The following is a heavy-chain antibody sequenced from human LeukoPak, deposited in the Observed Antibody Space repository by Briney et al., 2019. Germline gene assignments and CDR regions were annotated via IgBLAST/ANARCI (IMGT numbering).Heavy chain of an antibody. D-gene: IGHD2-2*02. CDR1: GYTFTSYG. Sequence: ASVKVSCTASGYTFTSYGISWVRQAPGQGLEWMGWISAYNGNTNFAQKLQGRVTMTTDTSTTTAYMELRSLRSDDTAVYYCARDGDCSSTSCYTHYYYGMDVWGKGTTVTVSS. V-gene: IGHV1-18*01. CDR3: ARDGDCSSTSCYTHYYYGMDV. J-gene: IGHJ6*04. CDR2: ISAYNGNT.